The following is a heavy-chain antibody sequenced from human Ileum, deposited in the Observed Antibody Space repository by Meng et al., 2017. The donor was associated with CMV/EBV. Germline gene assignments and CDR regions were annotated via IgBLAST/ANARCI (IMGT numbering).Heavy chain of an antibody. CDR2: IDSSDRT. J-gene: IGHJ4*02. CDR3: ATGQERHHH. Sequence: GESLKISCAASGFTFSSFAMTWVRQAPGKGLEWVSTIDSSDRTYYADSVKGRFTISRDNSRNTLSLQMDSLGADDTAVYYCATGQERHHHWGPGTLVTVSS. CDR1: GFTFSSFA. V-gene: IGHV3-23*01.